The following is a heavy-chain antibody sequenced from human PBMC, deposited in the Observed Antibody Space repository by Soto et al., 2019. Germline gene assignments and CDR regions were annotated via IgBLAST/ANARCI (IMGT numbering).Heavy chain of an antibody. CDR1: GFTFSSYA. Sequence: PGGSLRLSCAASGFTFSSYAMHWVRQAPGKGLEWVALIAPDGSQIYYADSVKGRFTISRDNSKNTLYLQMDSLRAEDTSLYLCATDIHATWLLNSWGQGTLVTVSS. CDR2: IAPDGSQI. V-gene: IGHV3-30-3*01. CDR3: ATDIHATWLLNS. D-gene: IGHD2-2*02. J-gene: IGHJ5*02.